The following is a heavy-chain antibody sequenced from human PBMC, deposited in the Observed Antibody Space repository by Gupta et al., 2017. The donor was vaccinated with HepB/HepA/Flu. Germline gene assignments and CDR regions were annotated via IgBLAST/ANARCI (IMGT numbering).Heavy chain of an antibody. Sequence: EVQLVESGGGLVQPGGSLRLSCAASGFTFNNYWMSWVRQAPGKGLEWVANIKQDGSETYYVDSVKGRFTISRDNAKNSLFLQMNSLRVEDTAVYYCAREGRFDGYTYGYFDYWGQGILVTVSS. CDR1: GFTFNNYW. D-gene: IGHD5-18*01. CDR3: AREGRFDGYTYGYFDY. CDR2: IKQDGSET. V-gene: IGHV3-7*01. J-gene: IGHJ4*02.